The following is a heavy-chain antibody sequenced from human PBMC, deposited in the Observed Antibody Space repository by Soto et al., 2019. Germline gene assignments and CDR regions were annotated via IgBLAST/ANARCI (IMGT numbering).Heavy chain of an antibody. CDR1: GGSISSSSYY. CDR3: ARGSPPGLAYYDLLTGYYQTLDY. D-gene: IGHD3-9*01. V-gene: IGHV4-39*02. CDR2: IYYSGST. J-gene: IGHJ4*02. Sequence: SETLSLTCTVSGGSISSSSYYWGWIRQPPGKGLEWIGSIYYSGSTYYNPSLKSRVAISGNTSKNHFSLKLSTVTAADTLVYYCARGSPPGLAYYDLLTGYYQTLDYWGQGTLVTVSS.